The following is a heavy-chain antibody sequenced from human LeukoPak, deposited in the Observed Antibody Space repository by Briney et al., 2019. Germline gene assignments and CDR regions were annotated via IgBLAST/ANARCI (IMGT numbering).Heavy chain of an antibody. CDR3: ARDGPPLGVSYFDY. CDR1: GFTVSSNY. J-gene: IGHJ4*02. CDR2: IYSGGST. D-gene: IGHD3-16*01. Sequence: GGSLRLSCAASGFTVSSNYMSWVRQAPGKGLEWVSVIYSGGSTYYADCVKGRFTISRDNSKNTLYLQMNSLRAEDTAVYYCARDGPPLGVSYFDYWGQGTLVTVSS. V-gene: IGHV3-66*01.